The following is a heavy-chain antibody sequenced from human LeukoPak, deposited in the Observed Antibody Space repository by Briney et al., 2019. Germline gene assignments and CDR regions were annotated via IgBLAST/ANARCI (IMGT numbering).Heavy chain of an antibody. CDR1: GFTFSSYG. D-gene: IGHD4-17*01. Sequence: GGSLRLSCAASGFTFSSYGMSWVRQAPGKELEWVSAISGSGGSTYYADSVKGRFTISRDNSKNTLYLQMNSLRAEDTAVYYCARSIVYGDPAYWGQGTLVTVSS. CDR2: ISGSGGST. V-gene: IGHV3-23*01. CDR3: ARSIVYGDPAY. J-gene: IGHJ4*02.